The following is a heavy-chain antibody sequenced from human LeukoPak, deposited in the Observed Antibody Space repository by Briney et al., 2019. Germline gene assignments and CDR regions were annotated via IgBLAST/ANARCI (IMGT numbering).Heavy chain of an antibody. Sequence: PGGSLRLPCSASGFTFSSYAMHWVRQAPGKGLEYVSAISSNGGSTYYADSVKGRFTIPRDNSKNTLYLQMSSLRAEDTAVYYCVKSIGVGSGSFPFDPWGQGTLVTVSS. CDR3: VKSIGVGSGSFPFDP. J-gene: IGHJ5*02. V-gene: IGHV3-64D*06. CDR2: ISSNGGST. CDR1: GFTFSSYA. D-gene: IGHD3-10*01.